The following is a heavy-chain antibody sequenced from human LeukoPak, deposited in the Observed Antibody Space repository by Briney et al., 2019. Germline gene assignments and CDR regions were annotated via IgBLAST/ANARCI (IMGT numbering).Heavy chain of an antibody. V-gene: IGHV3-21*01. CDR2: ISSSSSYI. CDR3: ARVASMANPGGY. Sequence: GGSLRLSCAASGFTFSSYSMNWVRQAPGKGLEWVSSISSSSSYIYYADSVKGRFTISRDNAKNSLYLQMNSLRAEDTAVYYCARVASMANPGGYWGQGTLVTVPS. J-gene: IGHJ4*02. CDR1: GFTFSSYS. D-gene: IGHD5-24*01.